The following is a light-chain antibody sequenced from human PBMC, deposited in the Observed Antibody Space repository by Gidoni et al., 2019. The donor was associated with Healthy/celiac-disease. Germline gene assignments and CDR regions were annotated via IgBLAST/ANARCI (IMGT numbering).Light chain of an antibody. CDR1: SRDIGGYNF. Sequence: QSALTQPASGSGFPGQSITFSCTGTSRDIGGYNFVSWYQQHPGKAPRLIIYEVSDRPSDVPERFSGSKSGNTASLTISGLQAEDEADYYCSSYTSNNIRVFGGGTSLTVL. CDR3: SSYTSNNIRV. V-gene: IGLV2-14*01. CDR2: EVS. J-gene: IGLJ3*02.